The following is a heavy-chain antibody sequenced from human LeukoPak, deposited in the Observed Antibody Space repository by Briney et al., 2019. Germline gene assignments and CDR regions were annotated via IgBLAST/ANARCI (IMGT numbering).Heavy chain of an antibody. CDR3: ARGKDSGSYFFAGGGYYFDY. CDR2: IYYSGST. Sequence: SETLSLTCTVSGGSISSHYWSWIRQPPGKGLEWIGYIYYSGSTNYNPSLKRRVTISVDTSKNQFSLKLSSVTAADTAVYYCARGKDSGSYFFAGGGYYFDYWGQGTLVTVSS. J-gene: IGHJ4*02. D-gene: IGHD1-26*01. V-gene: IGHV4-59*11. CDR1: GGSISSHY.